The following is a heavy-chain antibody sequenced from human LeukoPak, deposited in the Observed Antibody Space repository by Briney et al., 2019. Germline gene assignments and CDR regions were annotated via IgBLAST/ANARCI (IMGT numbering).Heavy chain of an antibody. CDR2: VSAYTGNT. Sequence: ASVKVSCKASGYRFNKYGIAWVRQAPGQGLEWMGWVSAYTGNTIYAQKFQGRVTMTTDTSTSTAYMDLRILTSDDTAVYYCARESDDISGYDYWGQGTLVTVSS. J-gene: IGHJ4*02. CDR3: ARESDDISGYDY. V-gene: IGHV1-18*01. D-gene: IGHD3-22*01. CDR1: GYRFNKYG.